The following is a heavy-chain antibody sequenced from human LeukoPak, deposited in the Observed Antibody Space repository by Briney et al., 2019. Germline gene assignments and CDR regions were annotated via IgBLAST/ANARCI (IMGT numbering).Heavy chain of an antibody. CDR1: GYTFTGYY. J-gene: IGHJ4*02. V-gene: IGHV1-2*04. Sequence: ASVTVSCKASGYTFTGYYMHWVRQAPGQGLEWMGWINPNSGGTNYAQKFQGWVTMTRDTSISTAYMELSRLRSDDTAVYYCARTRSTSCYWCFGYWGQGTLVTVSS. CDR3: ARTRSTSCYWCFGY. CDR2: INPNSGGT. D-gene: IGHD2-2*01.